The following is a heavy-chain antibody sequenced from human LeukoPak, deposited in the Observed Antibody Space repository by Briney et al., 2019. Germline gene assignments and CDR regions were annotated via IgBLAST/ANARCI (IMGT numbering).Heavy chain of an antibody. CDR1: GFTLVNYA. V-gene: IGHV3-23*01. Sequence: GGSLRLSCAASGFTLVNYAMTWVRQAPGKGLEWVSAISGSGGSIYYADSVKGRFTISRDNSKNTLYLQMNSLRAEDTAVYYCAKQDSGYDYWSGDFDYWGQGTLVTVSS. D-gene: IGHD5-12*01. CDR2: ISGSGGSI. J-gene: IGHJ4*02. CDR3: AKQDSGYDYWSGDFDY.